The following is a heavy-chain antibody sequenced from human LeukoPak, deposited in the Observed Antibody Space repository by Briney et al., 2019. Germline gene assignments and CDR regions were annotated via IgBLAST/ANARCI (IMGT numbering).Heavy chain of an antibody. J-gene: IGHJ6*03. CDR2: IYTTGST. CDR1: GGSISSGSYS. D-gene: IGHD3-9*01. Sequence: PSETLSLTCTVSGGSISSGSYSWSWIRQPAGKGLEWIGRIYTTGSTNYNPSLKSRLTISVDTSKNQFSLKLSSVTTADTAVYYCAREAYYDILTGYYSQEYYYYMDVWGKGTTVTFSS. CDR3: AREAYYDILTGYYSQEYYYYMDV. V-gene: IGHV4-61*02.